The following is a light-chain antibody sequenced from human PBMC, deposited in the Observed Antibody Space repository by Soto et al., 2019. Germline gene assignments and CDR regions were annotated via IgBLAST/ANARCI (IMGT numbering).Light chain of an antibody. CDR1: SRDVGGYNY. CDR2: EVD. J-gene: IGLJ1*01. Sequence: QSALTQPPSASGSPGQSVTISCTGSSRDVGGYNYVSWYQHHPGKAPKLIIYEVDKRPSGVPNRFSGSKSGNTASLTVSGLQAEDEADYYCSSDAAINVFGTGTKLTVL. CDR3: SSDAAINV. V-gene: IGLV2-8*01.